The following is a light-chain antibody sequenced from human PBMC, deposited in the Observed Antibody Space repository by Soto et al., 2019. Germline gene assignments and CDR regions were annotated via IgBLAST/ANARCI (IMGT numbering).Light chain of an antibody. CDR2: EDN. CDR1: RSDVGGYTL. Sequence: QSALAQPASVSGSPGQSITISCTGTRSDVGGYTLVSWSQQYPGKAPKLMIYEDNKRPSGVSDRFSGSKSGNTASLTISGLQAEDEADYYCCSYAGSSSVLFGGGTKLTVL. V-gene: IGLV2-23*01. CDR3: CSYAGSSSVL. J-gene: IGLJ2*01.